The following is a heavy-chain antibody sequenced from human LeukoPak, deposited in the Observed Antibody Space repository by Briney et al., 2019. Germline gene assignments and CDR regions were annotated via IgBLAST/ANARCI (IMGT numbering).Heavy chain of an antibody. J-gene: IGHJ4*02. CDR3: ARVNLWFGADY. D-gene: IGHD3-10*01. CDR1: GGSISSGGYS. V-gene: IGHV4-30-2*01. Sequence: SETLSLTCAVSGGSISSGGYSWSWIRQPPGKGLEWIGYIYHSGSTYYNPSLKSRVTISVDRSKNQFSLKLSSVTAADTAVYYCARVNLWFGADYWGQGTLVTVSS. CDR2: IYHSGST.